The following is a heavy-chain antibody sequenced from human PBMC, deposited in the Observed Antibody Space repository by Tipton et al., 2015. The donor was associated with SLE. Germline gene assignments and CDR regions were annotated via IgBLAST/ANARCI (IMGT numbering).Heavy chain of an antibody. J-gene: IGHJ4*02. CDR2: IYYSGST. D-gene: IGHD2-15*01. Sequence: TLSLTCTVSGGSISRNYWSWIRQPPGKGLEYIGYIYYSGSTNYNPSLKSRVTISVDMPKNQFSLKLTSVTAADTAVYYCARGCSDESCVDYWGQGSLVTVSS. V-gene: IGHV4-59*01. CDR3: ARGCSDESCVDY. CDR1: GGSISRNY.